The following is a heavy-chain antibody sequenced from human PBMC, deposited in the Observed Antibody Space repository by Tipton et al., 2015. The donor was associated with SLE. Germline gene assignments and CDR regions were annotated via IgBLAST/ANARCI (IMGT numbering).Heavy chain of an antibody. Sequence: TLSLTCTVSGGSISGHYWSWIRQSPEKGLEYIGYIYYSGGTNYNPSLKSRVTISVDTSKNQFSLKLSSVTAADTAVCYCARDQWEVDAFDIWGQGTMVTVSS. V-gene: IGHV4-59*11. D-gene: IGHD1-26*01. CDR2: IYYSGGT. CDR1: GGSISGHY. J-gene: IGHJ3*02. CDR3: ARDQWEVDAFDI.